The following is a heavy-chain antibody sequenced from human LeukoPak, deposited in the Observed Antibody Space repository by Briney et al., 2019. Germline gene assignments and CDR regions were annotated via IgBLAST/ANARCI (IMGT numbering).Heavy chain of an antibody. Sequence: SETLSLTCTVSVGSIGTHYCSWIRQPPGKGLEWIGYISNSGTTNYNPSLKSRLDMSVDTSKNQFSLKLSSVTAADTAGYYCARHLGLARGSNWLDPWGQGTLVIVSS. D-gene: IGHD3-16*01. CDR1: VGSIGTHY. CDR2: ISNSGTT. CDR3: ARHLGLARGSNWLDP. V-gene: IGHV4-59*08. J-gene: IGHJ5*02.